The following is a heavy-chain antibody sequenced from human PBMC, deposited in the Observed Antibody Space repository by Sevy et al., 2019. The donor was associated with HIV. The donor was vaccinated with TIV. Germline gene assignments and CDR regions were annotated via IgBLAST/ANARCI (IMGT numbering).Heavy chain of an antibody. Sequence: GGSLRLSCAASGFTVGSNYMNWVRQAPGKGLEWVSIIYSGVTTSYADSVKGRFTISRDNSKNTLYLQMNSLRAEDTAVYYCARVSVYYYDSSGYYTTGNAFDIWGQGTMVTVSS. CDR2: IYSGVTT. J-gene: IGHJ3*02. V-gene: IGHV3-53*01. D-gene: IGHD3-22*01. CDR1: GFTVGSNY. CDR3: ARVSVYYYDSSGYYTTGNAFDI.